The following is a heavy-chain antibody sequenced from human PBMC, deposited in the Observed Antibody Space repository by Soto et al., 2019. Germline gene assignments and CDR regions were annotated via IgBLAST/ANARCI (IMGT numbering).Heavy chain of an antibody. CDR1: GGTFSSYA. D-gene: IGHD4-17*01. CDR3: ARHSAVTTFRYFDY. CDR2: IIPIFGTA. J-gene: IGHJ4*02. V-gene: IGHV1-69*13. Sequence: SVKVSCKASGGTFSSYAISWVRQAPGQGLEWMGGIIPIFGTANYAQRFQGRVTITADESTSTAYMELSSLRSEDTAVYYCARHSAVTTFRYFDYWGQGTLVTVSS.